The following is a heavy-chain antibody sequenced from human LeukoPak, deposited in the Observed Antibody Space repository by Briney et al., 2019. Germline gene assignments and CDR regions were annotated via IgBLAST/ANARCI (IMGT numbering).Heavy chain of an antibody. CDR3: ARANPLYCSSTTCLFGY. D-gene: IGHD2-2*01. Sequence: ASVKVSCKASGYTFTGYYMHWVQQAPGQGFEWMGWVNPNSGDTNYAQKFQGRVTMTRDTSISTAHMELSRLRSDDTAVYYCARANPLYCSSTTCLFGYWGQGTLVTVSS. V-gene: IGHV1-2*02. CDR2: VNPNSGDT. J-gene: IGHJ4*02. CDR1: GYTFTGYY.